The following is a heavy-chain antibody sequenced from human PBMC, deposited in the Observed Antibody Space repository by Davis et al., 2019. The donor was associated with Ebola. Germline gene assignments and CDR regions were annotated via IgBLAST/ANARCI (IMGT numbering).Heavy chain of an antibody. CDR3: VLGNGYHRV. CDR2: ISGSGGST. J-gene: IGHJ4*02. D-gene: IGHD5-24*01. V-gene: IGHV3-23*01. CDR1: GFTFCSYA. Sequence: GESLKISCAASGFTFCSYAMSWVRQAPGKGLEWVSAISGSGGSTYYADSVKGRFTISRDNSKNTLYLQMNSLRAEDTAVYYCVLGNGYHRVWGQGTLVTVSS.